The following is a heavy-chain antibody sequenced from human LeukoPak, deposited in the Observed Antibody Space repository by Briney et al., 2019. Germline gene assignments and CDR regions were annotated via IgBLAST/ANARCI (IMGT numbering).Heavy chain of an antibody. CDR1: GYSISSGYY. CDR3: ARVPRPGIFFDY. J-gene: IGHJ4*02. Sequence: SETLSLTCTVSGYSISSGYYWGWIRQPPGKGLEWIGSIYHSGSTYYNPSLKSRVTISVDTSKNQFSLKLSSVTAADTAVYYCARVPRPGIFFDYWGQGTLVTVSS. V-gene: IGHV4-38-2*02. CDR2: IYHSGST. D-gene: IGHD1-26*01.